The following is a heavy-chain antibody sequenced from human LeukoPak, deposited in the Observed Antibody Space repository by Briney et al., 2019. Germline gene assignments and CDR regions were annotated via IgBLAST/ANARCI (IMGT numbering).Heavy chain of an antibody. CDR3: AKGSRSSSPRSYFDY. V-gene: IGHV3-23*01. Sequence: GGSLRLSCAASGFTFNNYAMSWVRQAPGKGLEWVSGISGSGGSTYYADSVKGRFTISRDNSKSTLFLQMNSLRAEDTAVYYCAKGSRSSSPRSYFDYWGQGTLVTVSS. D-gene: IGHD6-13*01. CDR2: ISGSGGST. CDR1: GFTFNNYA. J-gene: IGHJ4*02.